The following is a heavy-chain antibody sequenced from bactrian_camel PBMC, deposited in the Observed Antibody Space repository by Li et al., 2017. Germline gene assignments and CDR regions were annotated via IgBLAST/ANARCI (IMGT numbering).Heavy chain of an antibody. D-gene: IGHD1*01. Sequence: QLVESGGGSVQAGGSLTLSCQASGYTYGSHCMAWFRQAPGKEREGVARIATGSGNTYYADSVKGRFTISQDNAKNTVYLQMNSLKPEDTAMYYCVTSISGTWAGPNRWGRGTQVTVS. CDR1: GYTYGSHC. J-gene: IGHJ4*01. V-gene: IGHV3S25*01. CDR2: IATGSGNT. CDR3: VTSISGTWAGPNR.